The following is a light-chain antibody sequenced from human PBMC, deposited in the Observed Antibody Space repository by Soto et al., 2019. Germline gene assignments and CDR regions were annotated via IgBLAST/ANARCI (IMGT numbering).Light chain of an antibody. J-gene: IGKJ4*01. CDR3: QQYSSYLT. V-gene: IGKV1-5*03. CDR1: QSISSW. Sequence: DIQMTQSPSTLSASVGDRVTITCRASQSISSWLAWYQQKPGKAPKLLIYKASSLESGVPSRFSGSGSGTEFTLTISSLQPDDFATYYCQQYSSYLTFGGGTKVDI. CDR2: KAS.